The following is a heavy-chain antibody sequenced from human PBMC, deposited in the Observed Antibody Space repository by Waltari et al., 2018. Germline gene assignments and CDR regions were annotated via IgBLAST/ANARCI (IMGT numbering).Heavy chain of an antibody. CDR3: ARERDPGYYFDY. Sequence: QVQLQESGPGLVKPSQTLSLTCTVSGGSISSGSYYWRWIRQPAGKGLEWIGRIYTSGSTNYNPSLKSRVTISVDTSKNQFSLKLSSVTAADTAVYYCARERDPGYYFDYWGQGTLVTVSS. D-gene: IGHD7-27*01. CDR2: IYTSGST. CDR1: GGSISSGSYY. V-gene: IGHV4-61*02. J-gene: IGHJ4*02.